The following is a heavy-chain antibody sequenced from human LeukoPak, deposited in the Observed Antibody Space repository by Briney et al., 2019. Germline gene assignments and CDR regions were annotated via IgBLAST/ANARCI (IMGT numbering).Heavy chain of an antibody. CDR3: ARDASRGYYDSSGYYPYYFDY. CDR2: ISYDGSNK. J-gene: IGHJ4*02. CDR1: GFTFSSYG. D-gene: IGHD3-22*01. V-gene: IGHV3-33*05. Sequence: PGGSLRLSCAASGFTFSSYGMHWVRQAPGKGLEWVAVISYDGSNKYYADSVKGRLTISRDNSKNTLYLQMNSLRAEDTAVYYCARDASRGYYDSSGYYPYYFDYWGQGTLVTVSS.